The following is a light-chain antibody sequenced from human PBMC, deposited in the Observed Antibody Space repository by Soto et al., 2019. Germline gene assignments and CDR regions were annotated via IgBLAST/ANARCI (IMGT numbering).Light chain of an antibody. V-gene: IGLV2-8*01. CDR3: SSYAGSRV. Sequence: QSVLTQPPSASGSPGQSVAISCTGTSSDVGGYNYVSWYQQHPGKAPKLMIYEVSKRPSGVPDRFSVSKSGNTASLTVSGLQAEDEAHYYCSSYAGSRVFGGGTKVTVL. J-gene: IGLJ3*02. CDR1: SSDVGGYNY. CDR2: EVS.